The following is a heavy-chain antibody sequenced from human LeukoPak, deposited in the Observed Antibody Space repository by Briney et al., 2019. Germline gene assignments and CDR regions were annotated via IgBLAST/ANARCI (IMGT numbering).Heavy chain of an antibody. CDR2: IKQDGSEK. J-gene: IGHJ4*02. CDR1: GFTFSSYW. CDR3: ERVFYGSGSYDFDY. V-gene: IGHV3-7*04. D-gene: IGHD3-10*01. Sequence: GGSLRLSCAASGFTFSSYWMSWARQAPGKGLEWVPNIKQDGSEKYYVYSVKGRFTISRDNAKNSLYLQMNSLRAEDTAVYYCERVFYGSGSYDFDYWGQGTLVTVSS.